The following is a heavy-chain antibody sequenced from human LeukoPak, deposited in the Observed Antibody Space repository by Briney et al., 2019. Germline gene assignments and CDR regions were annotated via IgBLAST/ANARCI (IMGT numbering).Heavy chain of an antibody. Sequence: GGSLRLSCSASGFTVSSNYMSWVRQAPGKGLEWVSVIYSGGSTYYADSVKGRFTISRDNSKNTLYLQMNSLRAEDTAVYYCARGAHNWGKFDIWGQGTMVTVSS. V-gene: IGHV3-53*05. CDR3: ARGAHNWGKFDI. J-gene: IGHJ3*02. CDR2: IYSGGST. CDR1: GFTVSSNY. D-gene: IGHD7-27*01.